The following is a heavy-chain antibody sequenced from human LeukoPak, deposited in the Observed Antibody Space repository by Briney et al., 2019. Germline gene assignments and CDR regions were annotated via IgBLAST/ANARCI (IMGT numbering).Heavy chain of an antibody. CDR1: GFTFSSYA. J-gene: IGHJ6*02. CDR2: ISYDGSNK. Sequence: GGSLRLSCAASGFTFSSYAMHWVRQAPGKGREWVAVISYDGSNKYYADSVKGRFTISRDNSKNTLYLQMNSLRVEDTAVYYCARGITMVRGVISPDMDVWGQGTTVTVSS. D-gene: IGHD3-10*01. CDR3: ARGITMVRGVISPDMDV. V-gene: IGHV3-30*04.